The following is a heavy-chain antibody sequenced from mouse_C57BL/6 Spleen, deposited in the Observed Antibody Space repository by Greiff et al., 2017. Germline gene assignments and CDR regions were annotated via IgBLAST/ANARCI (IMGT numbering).Heavy chain of an antibody. CDR3: AGHYYGSSYAYAMDY. J-gene: IGHJ4*01. CDR2: ISYDGSN. V-gene: IGHV3-6*01. Sequence: VQLQQSGPGLVKPSQSLSLTCSVTGYSITSGYYWNWIRQFPGNKLEWMGYISYDGSNNYNPSLKNRISITRDTSKNQFFLKLNSVTTEDTATYYCAGHYYGSSYAYAMDYWGQGTSVTVSS. CDR1: GYSITSGYY. D-gene: IGHD1-1*01.